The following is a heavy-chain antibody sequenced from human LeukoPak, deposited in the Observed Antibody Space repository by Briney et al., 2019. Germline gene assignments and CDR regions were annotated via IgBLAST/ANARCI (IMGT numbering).Heavy chain of an antibody. V-gene: IGHV4-59*12. CDR1: GGSISSYY. Sequence: PSETLSLTCTVSGGSISSYYWSWIWQPPGKGLEWIGYIYYSGSTNYNPSLKSRVTISVDTSKNQFSLKLSSVTAADTAVYYCARTCSYDSSGYYPNWFDPWGQGTLVTVSS. CDR2: IYYSGST. J-gene: IGHJ5*02. D-gene: IGHD3-22*01. CDR3: ARTCSYDSSGYYPNWFDP.